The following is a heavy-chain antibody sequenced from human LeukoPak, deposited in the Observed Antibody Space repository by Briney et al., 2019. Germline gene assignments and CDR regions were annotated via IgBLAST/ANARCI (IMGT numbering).Heavy chain of an antibody. CDR3: ARDRLRAVADYNWFDP. V-gene: IGHV4-34*01. Sequence: SETLSLTCAVYGGSFSGYYWSWIRQPPGKGLEWIGEINHSGSTNYNPSLKSRVTISVDTSKNQFSLKLSSVTAADTAVYYCARDRLRAVADYNWFDPWGQGTLVTVSS. CDR2: INHSGST. D-gene: IGHD3-16*01. CDR1: GGSFSGYY. J-gene: IGHJ5*02.